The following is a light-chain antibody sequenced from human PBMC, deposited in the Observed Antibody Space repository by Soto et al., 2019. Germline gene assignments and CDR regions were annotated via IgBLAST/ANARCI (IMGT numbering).Light chain of an antibody. Sequence: EIVMTQYPATLSVSPGERGTLSCMASQSVSSNLAWYQHKPGQAPRLLIYGASTRATGIPARFSGSGSGTEFTLTISSLQSEDFAVYYCQQSGSSPPITVGPGTRLEIK. J-gene: IGKJ5*01. V-gene: IGKV3-15*01. CDR3: QQSGSSPPIT. CDR1: QSVSSN. CDR2: GAS.